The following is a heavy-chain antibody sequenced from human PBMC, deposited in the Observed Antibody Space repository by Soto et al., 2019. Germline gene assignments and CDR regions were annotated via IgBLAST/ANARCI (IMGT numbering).Heavy chain of an antibody. D-gene: IGHD2-2*01. CDR1: GGSISSYY. V-gene: IGHV4-4*07. CDR2: IYTGGST. CDR3: ARDKVVPAAIWFDP. Sequence: SETLSLTCTVSGGSISSYYWSWIRQPAGKGLEWIGRIYTGGSTNYNPSLKSRVTMSVDTSKNQFSLKLSSVTAADTAVYYCARDKVVPAAIWFDPWGQGTLVTVS. J-gene: IGHJ5*02.